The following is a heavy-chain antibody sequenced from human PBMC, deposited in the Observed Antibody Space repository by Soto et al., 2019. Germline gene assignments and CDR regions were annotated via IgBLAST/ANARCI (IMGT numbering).Heavy chain of an antibody. Sequence: PSETLSLIYTVSGGSISGYYWSWIRQPPGKGLEWIGYMYKTGSTVYNPSFKSRVTISVDTSKNQFTLKLNSVTAADTAVYYCARSSGWYFHWGQGTLVPVSS. D-gene: IGHD6-19*01. CDR3: ARSSGWYFH. CDR2: MYKTGST. CDR1: GGSISGYY. J-gene: IGHJ4*02. V-gene: IGHV4-59*01.